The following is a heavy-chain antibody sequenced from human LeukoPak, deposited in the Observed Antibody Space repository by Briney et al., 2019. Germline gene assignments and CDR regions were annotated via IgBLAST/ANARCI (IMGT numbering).Heavy chain of an antibody. Sequence: GGSLRLSCAASGFTFSSSAMTWVRQAPAKGLEWVSTIRSSGRNTYYADSVRGRLSISRDNSRATVYLQMNSLRAEDTAVYYCAKYELGFLPSDYWGQGTLVTVSS. J-gene: IGHJ4*02. CDR1: GFTFSSSA. V-gene: IGHV3-23*01. CDR2: IRSSGRNT. CDR3: AKYELGFLPSDY. D-gene: IGHD1-26*01.